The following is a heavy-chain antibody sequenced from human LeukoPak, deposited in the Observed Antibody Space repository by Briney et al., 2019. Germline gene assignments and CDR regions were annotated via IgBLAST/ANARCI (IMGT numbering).Heavy chain of an antibody. J-gene: IGHJ4*02. D-gene: IGHD3-10*01. Sequence: SETLSLTCAGYGGSFSGYYWSWIREPPGKGLEWIGEINHSGSTNYNPSLKSRVTISVDTSKNQFSLKLSSVTAADTAVYYCARGTRGESNYWGQGTLVTVSS. CDR3: ARGTRGESNY. CDR1: GGSFSGYY. CDR2: INHSGST. V-gene: IGHV4-34*01.